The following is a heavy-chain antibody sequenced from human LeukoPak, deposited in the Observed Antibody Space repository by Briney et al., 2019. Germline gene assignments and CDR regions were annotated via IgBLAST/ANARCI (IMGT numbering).Heavy chain of an antibody. D-gene: IGHD6-25*01. Sequence: PGGSLRLTCAASGFTFSDYYMSWIRQAPGKGLEWVSYISSSGSTIYYADSVKGRFTISRDNAKNSLYLQMNSLRAEDTAVYYCARVSPGFRPPFDPWGQGTLVTVSS. V-gene: IGHV3-11*01. CDR3: ARVSPGFRPPFDP. CDR1: GFTFSDYY. J-gene: IGHJ5*02. CDR2: ISSSGSTI.